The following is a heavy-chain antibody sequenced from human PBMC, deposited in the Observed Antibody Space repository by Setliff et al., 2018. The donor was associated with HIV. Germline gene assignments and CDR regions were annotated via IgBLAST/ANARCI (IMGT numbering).Heavy chain of an antibody. CDR2: IRYDDSYK. CDR3: AKDLAANIYDFSALYYVPYPVGS. V-gene: IGHV3-30*02. CDR1: GFTFSFYG. Sequence: GGSLRLPCAASGFTFSFYGMHWVRQAPGKGLEWVAFIRYDDSYKFYADSVKGRFTISRDNSKNTLYLQMNSLRAEDTAVYYCAKDLAANIYDFSALYYVPYPVGSWGQGTLVTVSS. D-gene: IGHD3-16*01. J-gene: IGHJ5*02.